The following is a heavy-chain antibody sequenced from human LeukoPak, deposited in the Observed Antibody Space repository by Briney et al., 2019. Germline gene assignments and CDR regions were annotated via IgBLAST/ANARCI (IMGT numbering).Heavy chain of an antibody. J-gene: IGHJ3*02. CDR1: GYTFTGYY. D-gene: IGHD2-2*01. Sequence: ASVKMSRKASGYTFTGYYMHWVRQAPGQGLEWMGWINPNSGGTNYAQKFQGSVTMTRDTSISTAFMELTRLRSDDTAVYYCARVGCTSARCYGLGAFDIWGQGTMVTVSS. CDR3: ARVGCTSARCYGLGAFDI. V-gene: IGHV1-2*02. CDR2: INPNSGGT.